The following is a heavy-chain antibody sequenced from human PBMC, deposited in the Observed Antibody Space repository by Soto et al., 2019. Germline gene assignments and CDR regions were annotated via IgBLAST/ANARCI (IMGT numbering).Heavy chain of an antibody. CDR3: ITSWAAGRD. V-gene: IGHV3-15*01. CDR2: IKSKTYGETT. Sequence: EVQLVESGGVLVKPGGSLRLSCAASGFTFSSAWMNWARQAPGKGPEWVARIKSKTYGETTDYAAPVKGIFTLSRDDSTTTLYRQMNTLNTEDTAVYYCITSWAAGRDWGQGTLVTVSS. D-gene: IGHD6-13*01. J-gene: IGHJ4*02. CDR1: GFTFSSAW.